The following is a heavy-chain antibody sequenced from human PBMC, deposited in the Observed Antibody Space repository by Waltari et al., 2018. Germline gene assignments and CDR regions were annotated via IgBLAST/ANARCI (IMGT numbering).Heavy chain of an antibody. J-gene: IGHJ2*01. Sequence: EVQLEESGGGLIQPGGSLRLSCAASGFTVSSNYMRWVRQAPGKGLEWVSVIYSGGSIYYADSVKGRFTISRGNSKNTVYLQMNSLGVEDTAVYYCAREAPGYFDLWGRGTLVTVSS. CDR2: IYSGGSI. CDR3: AREAPGYFDL. V-gene: IGHV3-53*01. CDR1: GFTVSSNY.